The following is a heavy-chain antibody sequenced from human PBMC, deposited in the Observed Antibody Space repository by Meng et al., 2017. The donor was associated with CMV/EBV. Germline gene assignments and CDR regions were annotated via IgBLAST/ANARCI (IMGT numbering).Heavy chain of an antibody. Sequence: GESLKISCAASGFTFSNAWMSWVRQAPGKGLEWVGRIKSKTHGGTTDYAAPVKGRFTISRDDSKNTLYLQMNSLKTEDTAVYYCTSELGYCSSTSCYVDYWGQGTLVTVSS. V-gene: IGHV3-15*01. CDR3: TSELGYCSSTSCYVDY. CDR1: GFTFSNAW. CDR2: IKSKTHGGTT. J-gene: IGHJ4*02. D-gene: IGHD2-2*01.